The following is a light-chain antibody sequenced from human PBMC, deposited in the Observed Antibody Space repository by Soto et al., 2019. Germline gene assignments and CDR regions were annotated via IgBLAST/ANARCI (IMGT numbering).Light chain of an antibody. V-gene: IGLV1-44*01. J-gene: IGLJ1*01. Sequence: QSVLTQPPSASGTPGQRVTISCPGSSSNIGSNNVNWYQHLPGTAPKLLIYSNHQRPSGVPDRFSGSKSGTSASLAISGLQSEDEADYYCAAWDVSLNGYAFGPGTKVTVL. CDR1: SSNIGSNN. CDR2: SNH. CDR3: AAWDVSLNGYA.